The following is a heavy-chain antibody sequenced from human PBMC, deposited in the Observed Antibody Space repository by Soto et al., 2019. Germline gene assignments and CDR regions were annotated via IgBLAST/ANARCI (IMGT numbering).Heavy chain of an antibody. CDR3: ASILSIVGPPYYFDY. J-gene: IGHJ4*02. Sequence: QLQLQESGPGLVKPSETLSLTCTVSGGSISSSSYYWGWIRQPPGKGLEWIGSIYYSGSTYYNPSLTGQGALSVDTSKNQFSLKLSSVTAADTAVYYCASILSIVGPPYYFDYWGQGTLVTVSS. D-gene: IGHD1-26*01. CDR2: IYYSGST. V-gene: IGHV4-39*01. CDR1: GGSISSSSYY.